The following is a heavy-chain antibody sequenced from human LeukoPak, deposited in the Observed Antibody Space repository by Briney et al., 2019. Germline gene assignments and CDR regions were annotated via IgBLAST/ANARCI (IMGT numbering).Heavy chain of an antibody. D-gene: IGHD2-21*01. CDR1: GGSFSGYY. J-gene: IGHJ4*02. CDR3: ARGRSGGETI. V-gene: IGHV4-34*01. CDR2: INHSGST. Sequence: SETLSLTCAVSGGSFSGYYWSWIRQPPGKGLEWIGEINHSGSTNYNPSLKSRVTISVDTSKNQFSQKLSSVTAADTAVYYCARGRSGGETIWGQGTLVTVP.